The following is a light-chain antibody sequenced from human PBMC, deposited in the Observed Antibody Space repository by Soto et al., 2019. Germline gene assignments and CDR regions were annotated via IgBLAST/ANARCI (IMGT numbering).Light chain of an antibody. CDR1: RSNIGTNY. CDR2: MNN. V-gene: IGLV1-47*01. Sequence: QSVLTQPPSASGTPGQRVSISCSGSRSNIGTNYVSWYQLLPGTAPKLLIYMNNQRPSGVTDRFSGSKSGTSASLAISGLRSEDEADYYCAAWDDSLSGFYVFGTWTKLTVL. J-gene: IGLJ1*01. CDR3: AAWDDSLSGFYV.